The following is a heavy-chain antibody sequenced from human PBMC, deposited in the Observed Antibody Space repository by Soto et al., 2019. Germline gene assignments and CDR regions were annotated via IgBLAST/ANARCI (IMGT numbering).Heavy chain of an antibody. V-gene: IGHV4-59*08. J-gene: IGHJ1*01. Sequence: SETLSLTCTVSGGSISSTYWSWIRQPPGKGLEGSGYISDSGSTYYNYSLKSRVTMSADTSKNPFSMKLSSVTSADTAVYYCARQVVHWGQGSSVIVSS. D-gene: IGHD2-15*01. CDR2: ISDSGST. CDR1: GGSISSTY. CDR3: ARQVVH.